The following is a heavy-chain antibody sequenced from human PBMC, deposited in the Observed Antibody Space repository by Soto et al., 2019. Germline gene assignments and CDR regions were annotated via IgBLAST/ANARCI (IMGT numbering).Heavy chain of an antibody. CDR1: GFTFDDFA. V-gene: IGHV3-9*01. J-gene: IGHJ4*02. D-gene: IGHD2-21*01. CDR2: ITWNGKMT. Sequence: EVHLVASGGGLAQPGRSLRLFCAASGFTFDDFAMHWVRRVPGKGLEWVSSITWNGKMTGYADSVKGRFIISRGNAKKSRYLPMNSLRREDTAVYYCAKGGPDAFCGGGRCYFESWGQGTQVTVSS. CDR3: AKGGPDAFCGGGRCYFES.